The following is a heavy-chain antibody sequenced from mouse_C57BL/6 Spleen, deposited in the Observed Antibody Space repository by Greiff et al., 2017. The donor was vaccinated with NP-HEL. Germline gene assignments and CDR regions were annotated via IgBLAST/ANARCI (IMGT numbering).Heavy chain of an antibody. CDR1: GYTFTSYG. CDR2: IYPRSGNT. J-gene: IGHJ3*01. Sequence: QVQLQQSGAELARPGASVKLSCKASGYTFTSYGISWVKQRTGQGLEWIGEIYPRSGNTYYNEKFKGKATLTADKSSSTAYMELRSLTSEDSAVYFCARYPLDSSGYVEFAYWGQGTLVTVSA. D-gene: IGHD3-2*02. CDR3: ARYPLDSSGYVEFAY. V-gene: IGHV1-81*01.